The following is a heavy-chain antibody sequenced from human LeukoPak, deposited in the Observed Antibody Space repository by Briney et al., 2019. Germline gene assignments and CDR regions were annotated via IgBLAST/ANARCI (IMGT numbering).Heavy chain of an antibody. V-gene: IGHV4-59*08. D-gene: IGHD6-13*01. CDR3: ARVGIAEDAFDI. CDR2: IYYSGST. CDR1: GGSISSYY. Sequence: PSETLSLTCTVSGGSISSYYWSWIRQPPGKGLEWIGYIYYSGSTNYNPSLKSRVTISVDTSKNQFSVKLSSVTAADTAVYYCARVGIAEDAFDIWGQGTMVTVSS. J-gene: IGHJ3*02.